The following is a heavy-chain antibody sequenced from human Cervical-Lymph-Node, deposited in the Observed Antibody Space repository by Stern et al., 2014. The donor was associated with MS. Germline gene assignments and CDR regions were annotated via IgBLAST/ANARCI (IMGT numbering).Heavy chain of an antibody. CDR1: GGSFSGYY. CDR2: INHSGST. V-gene: IGHV4-34*01. Sequence: QVQLQQWGAGLLKPSETLSLTCAVYGGSFSGYYWSWIRQPPGKGLEWIGEINHSGSTNYNPSLKSRVTISVDTSKNQFSLKLSSVTAADTAVYYCARIRAKRASPFDYWGQGTLVTVSS. D-gene: IGHD1-26*01. CDR3: ARIRAKRASPFDY. J-gene: IGHJ4*02.